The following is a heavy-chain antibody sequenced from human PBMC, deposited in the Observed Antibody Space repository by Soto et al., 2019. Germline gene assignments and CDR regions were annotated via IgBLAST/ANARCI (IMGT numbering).Heavy chain of an antibody. J-gene: IGHJ6*02. CDR1: GGSFSGYY. Sequence: QVQLQQWGAGLLKPSETLSLTCAVYGGSFSGYYWSWIRQPPGKGLEWIGEIHHSGSSNFTPSLKSRVTISVDTSKKQFSLNLSSVTAADTAVYYCARGRTYQYGLDVWGQGTTVTVSS. V-gene: IGHV4-34*01. CDR2: IHHSGSS. CDR3: ARGRTYQYGLDV.